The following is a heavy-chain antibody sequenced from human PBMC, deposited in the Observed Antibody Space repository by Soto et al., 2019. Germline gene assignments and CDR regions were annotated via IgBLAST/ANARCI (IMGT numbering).Heavy chain of an antibody. CDR2: ISSSGSTI. Sequence: EVQLVESGGGLVQPGGSLRLSCAASGFTFSSYEMNWVRQAPGKGLEWVSYISSSGSTIYYADSVKGRFTISRDNAQNSLYLQMNSMRAEDTAVYYCARDLDYSIDYGMDVWGQGTTVTVSS. CDR3: ARDLDYSIDYGMDV. J-gene: IGHJ6*02. CDR1: GFTFSSYE. V-gene: IGHV3-48*03. D-gene: IGHD4-4*01.